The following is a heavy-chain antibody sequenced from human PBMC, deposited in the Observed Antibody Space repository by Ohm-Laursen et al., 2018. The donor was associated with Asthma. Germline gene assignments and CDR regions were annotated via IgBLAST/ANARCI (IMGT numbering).Heavy chain of an antibody. CDR2: ISYDGSNK. J-gene: IGHJ6*02. V-gene: IGHV3-30*18. D-gene: IGHD3-9*01. CDR1: GFTFSSYG. CDR3: AKVHRVLRYFGWSYYYGMDV. Sequence: SLRLSCSASGFTFSSYGMHWVRQAPGKGLEWVAVISYDGSNKYYADSVKGRFTISRDNSKNTLYLQMNSLRAEDTAVYYCAKVHRVLRYFGWSYYYGMDVWGQGTTVTVSS.